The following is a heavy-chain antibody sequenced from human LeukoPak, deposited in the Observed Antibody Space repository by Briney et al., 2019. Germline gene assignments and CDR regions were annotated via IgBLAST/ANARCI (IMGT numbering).Heavy chain of an antibody. CDR1: GFTFSDYY. D-gene: IGHD3-3*01. CDR2: ISSSGSTI. CDR3: ARVNSDYDFWSGYTSNNWFDP. Sequence: GGSLRLSCAASGFTFSDYYMSWIRQAPGKGLEWVSYISSSGSTIYYADSVKGRFTISRDNAKNSLYLQMNSLRAEDTAVYYCARVNSDYDFWSGYTSNNWFDPWGQGTLVTVSS. J-gene: IGHJ5*02. V-gene: IGHV3-11*04.